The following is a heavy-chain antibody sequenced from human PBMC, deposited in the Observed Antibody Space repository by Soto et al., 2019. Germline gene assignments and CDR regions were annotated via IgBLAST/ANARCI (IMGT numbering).Heavy chain of an antibody. Sequence: SETLSLTCTVSGGSISSYYWSWIRQPPGKGLEWIGYIYYSGSTNYNPSLKSRVTISVDTSKNQFSLKLSSVTAADTAVYYCATRGGHYDFWSGYSVDDAFDIWGQGTMVTVSS. D-gene: IGHD3-3*01. CDR3: ATRGGHYDFWSGYSVDDAFDI. J-gene: IGHJ3*02. CDR1: GGSISSYY. CDR2: IYYSGST. V-gene: IGHV4-59*01.